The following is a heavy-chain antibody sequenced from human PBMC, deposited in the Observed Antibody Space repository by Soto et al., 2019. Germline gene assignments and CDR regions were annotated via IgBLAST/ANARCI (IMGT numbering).Heavy chain of an antibody. J-gene: IGHJ6*02. CDR2: IWYDGSNK. CDR3: ARVGPRGLVKLSYGMDV. Sequence: PGGSLRLSCAASGFTFSSYGMHWVRQAPGKGLEWVAVIWYDGSNKYYADSVKGRFTISRDNSKNTLYLQMNSLRAEDTAVYYCARVGPRGLVKLSYGMDVWGQGTTVTVSS. D-gene: IGHD6-19*01. V-gene: IGHV3-33*01. CDR1: GFTFSSYG.